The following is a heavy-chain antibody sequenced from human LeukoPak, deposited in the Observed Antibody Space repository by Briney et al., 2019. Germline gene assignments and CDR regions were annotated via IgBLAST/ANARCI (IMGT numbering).Heavy chain of an antibody. CDR2: ISSSSSYI. D-gene: IGHD4-17*01. CDR1: GFTFSSYS. J-gene: IGHJ6*03. V-gene: IGHV3-21*04. Sequence: PGGSLRLSCAASGFTFSSYSMNWVRQAPGKGLEWVSSISSSSSYIYYADSVKGRFTISRDNAKNSLYLQMNSLRVEDTALYYCTRHARKTAVKDKYYMDVWGKGTTVTISS. CDR3: TRHARKTAVKDKYYMDV.